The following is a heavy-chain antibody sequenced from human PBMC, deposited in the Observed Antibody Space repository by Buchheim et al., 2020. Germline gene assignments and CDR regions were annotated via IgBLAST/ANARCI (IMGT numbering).Heavy chain of an antibody. Sequence: EVQLVESGGGLVQPGGSLRLSCAASGFTVSSNYMSWVRQAPGKGLEWVSVIYSGGSTYYADSVKGRFTISRDNSKNTLYLQMNSLRAEDTAVYYCASGGYYYDSSGYNKFDYWGQGTL. J-gene: IGHJ4*02. CDR3: ASGGYYYDSSGYNKFDY. CDR1: GFTVSSNY. V-gene: IGHV3-66*01. CDR2: IYSGGST. D-gene: IGHD3-22*01.